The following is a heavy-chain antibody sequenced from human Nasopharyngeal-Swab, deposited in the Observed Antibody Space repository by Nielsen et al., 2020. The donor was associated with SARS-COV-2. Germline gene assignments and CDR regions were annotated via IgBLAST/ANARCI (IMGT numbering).Heavy chain of an antibody. V-gene: IGHV3-33*01. CDR1: GFSVTSHG. D-gene: IGHD3-22*01. CDR2: IWYDGTNK. J-gene: IGHJ4*02. CDR3: HLSSGYDGYINY. Sequence: GESLKISCKASGFSVTSHGMHWVRQPPGKRLEWVAVIWYDGTNKFYADCVKGRFTISIDNSKTTLYLQMNSLIADDTAVYYCHLSSGYDGYINYWGQGTLVTVSS.